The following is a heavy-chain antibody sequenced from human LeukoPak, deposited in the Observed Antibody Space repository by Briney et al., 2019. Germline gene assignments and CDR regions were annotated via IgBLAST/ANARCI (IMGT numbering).Heavy chain of an antibody. CDR1: GGSISSGGYY. V-gene: IGHV4-30-2*01. J-gene: IGHJ5*02. CDR3: ARDPGESSAAISNWFDP. Sequence: PSETLSLTCTVSGGSISSGGYYWSWIRQPPGKGLEWIGYIYHSGSTYYNPSLKSRVTISVDRSKNQFSLKLSSVTAADTAVYYCARDPGESSAAISNWFDPWGQGTLVTVSS. CDR2: IYHSGST. D-gene: IGHD2-2*01.